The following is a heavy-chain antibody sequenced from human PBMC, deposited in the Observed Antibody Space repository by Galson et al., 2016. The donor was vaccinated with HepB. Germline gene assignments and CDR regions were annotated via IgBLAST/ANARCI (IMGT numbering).Heavy chain of an antibody. J-gene: IGHJ4*02. Sequence: SLRLSCAASGFRFGSYGMHWVRQAPGKGLEWVAYIPLDGSNKYYRDSVKGRFTISRDNSKNTVYLQMNSLRAEDTAMYYCARGVGYGSGSHFDYWGQGTLVTVSS. D-gene: IGHD3-10*01. CDR1: GFRFGSYG. V-gene: IGHV3-30*03. CDR2: IPLDGSNK. CDR3: ARGVGYGSGSHFDY.